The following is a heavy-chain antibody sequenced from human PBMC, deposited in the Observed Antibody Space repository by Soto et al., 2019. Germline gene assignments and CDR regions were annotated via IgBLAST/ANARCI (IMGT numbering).Heavy chain of an antibody. CDR1: GDTFNFYT. D-gene: IGHD3-10*01. CDR2: IIPMLGMS. CDR3: ATNYGSGSTHFDY. V-gene: IGHV1-69*02. J-gene: IGHJ4*02. Sequence: QVQLVQSGAEVKKPGSPVRVSCTASGDTFNFYTISWVRQVPGQGPEWMGRIIPMLGMSNYAQKFQGRVTIXXDXPTSTVYMNLSGLTSEDTAVYYCATNYGSGSTHFDYWGQGTLVTVSS.